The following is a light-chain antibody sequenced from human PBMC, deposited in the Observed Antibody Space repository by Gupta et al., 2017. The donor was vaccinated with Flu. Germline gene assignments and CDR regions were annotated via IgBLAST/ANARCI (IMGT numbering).Light chain of an antibody. CDR2: AAS. Sequence: DIQMTQSPSSLSAFVGDRVTITCRASQSIRKYLNWWQQKPGRPPKLLIYAASTLRGGVPSRFSGSGFGTDFALTIDSLQPEDFATYYCQQSYSNLAVPFGGGTKVEIK. V-gene: IGKV1-39*01. CDR1: QSIRKY. CDR3: QQSYSNLAVP. J-gene: IGKJ4*01.